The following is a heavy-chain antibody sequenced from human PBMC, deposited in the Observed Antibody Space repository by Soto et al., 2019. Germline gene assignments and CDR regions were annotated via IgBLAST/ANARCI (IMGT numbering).Heavy chain of an antibody. CDR3: ARAKKYLDY. Sequence: SETLSLTCAVYGGSFSGYYWSWIRQPPGKGLEWIGEINHSGSTNYNPSLKSRVTISVDTSKNQFSLKLSSVTAAATAVYYCARAKKYLDYWGQGTLVTVSS. V-gene: IGHV4-34*01. J-gene: IGHJ4*02. CDR2: INHSGST. CDR1: GGSFSGYY.